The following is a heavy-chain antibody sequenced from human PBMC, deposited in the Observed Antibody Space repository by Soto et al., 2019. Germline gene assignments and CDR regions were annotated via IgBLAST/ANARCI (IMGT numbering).Heavy chain of an antibody. CDR1: GGSITRNNHY. CDR2: IRYSRST. J-gene: IGHJ4*02. Sequence: QLQLQESGPGLVKPSETLSLTCIVSGGSITRNNHYWGWIRQSPGKGLEWIGSIRYSRSTNYNPSFKIRATFSVGPPNNSYALKMSAEPASDTPLYYCRRLGSSASYQGSYFDCWCQGKVVTVPS. CDR3: RRLGSSASYQGSYFDC. V-gene: IGHV4-39*01. D-gene: IGHD6-19*01.